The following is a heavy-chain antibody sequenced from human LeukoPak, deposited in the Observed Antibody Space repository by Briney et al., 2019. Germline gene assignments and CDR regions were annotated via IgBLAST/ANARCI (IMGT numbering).Heavy chain of an antibody. Sequence: WGSLRLSCAASGFTFSSYAMHWVRQAPGNGLEWVAVISYDGSNKYYADSVKGRFTISRDNSKNTLYLQMNSLRAEDTAVYYCARSTSAADFYYYYYGMDVWGQGTTVTVSS. CDR1: GFTFSSYA. D-gene: IGHD6-13*01. V-gene: IGHV3-30*04. CDR3: ARSTSAADFYYYYYGMDV. J-gene: IGHJ6*02. CDR2: ISYDGSNK.